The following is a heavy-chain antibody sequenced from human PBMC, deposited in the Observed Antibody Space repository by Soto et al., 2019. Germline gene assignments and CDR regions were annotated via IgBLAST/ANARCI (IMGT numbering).Heavy chain of an antibody. J-gene: IGHJ4*02. CDR3: ARVDPLSIGATTFDY. Sequence: QVQLVQSGAEVKKPGASVKVSCKASGYTFTSYGISWVRQAPGQGLEWMGWISAYNGNTNYAQKLQGRVTMTTDTSTSTAYRELRSLRSDDTAVYYCARVDPLSIGATTFDYWGQGTLVTVSS. D-gene: IGHD1-26*01. V-gene: IGHV1-18*01. CDR1: GYTFTSYG. CDR2: ISAYNGNT.